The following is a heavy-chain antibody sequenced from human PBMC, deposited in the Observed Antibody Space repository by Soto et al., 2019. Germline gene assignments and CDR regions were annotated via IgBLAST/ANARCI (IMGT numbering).Heavy chain of an antibody. CDR1: GFTFSSYG. Sequence: GGSLRLSCAASGFTFSSYGMTWVRQAPGKGLEWVSFSSATGAGTYYADSVKGRFTISRDNSKNTLYLQMTSLRADDTAVYYCAKDRREGGNYGFYSDFWGQGAMVTVS. CDR2: SSATGAGT. D-gene: IGHD1-7*01. J-gene: IGHJ4*02. V-gene: IGHV3-23*01. CDR3: AKDRREGGNYGFYSDF.